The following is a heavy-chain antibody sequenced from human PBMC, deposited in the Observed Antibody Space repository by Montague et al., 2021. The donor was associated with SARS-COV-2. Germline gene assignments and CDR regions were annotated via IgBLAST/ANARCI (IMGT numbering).Heavy chain of an antibody. V-gene: IGHV4-61*02. CDR3: VGDAYNPLDGN. CDR1: GGAINSGDFY. D-gene: IGHD2-21*01. CDR2: IYVTGST. Sequence: TLSLTCTVSGGAINSGDFYWSWIRQPAGKGLEWIGRIYVTGSTRYSPSLESRVTMSIDTAKGQFSLKLGSVTAADTGAYYCVGDAYNPLDGNWGQGTLVTVSS. J-gene: IGHJ4*02.